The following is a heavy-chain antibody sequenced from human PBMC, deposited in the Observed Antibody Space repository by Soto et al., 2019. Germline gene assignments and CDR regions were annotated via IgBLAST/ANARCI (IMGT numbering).Heavy chain of an antibody. V-gene: IGHV1-24*01. CDR2: FDVEGGDT. D-gene: IGHD2-15*01. J-gene: IGHJ6*03. CDR3: AAASDYSGPNYYYYYYMDV. CDR1: GYTLTELS. Sequence: ASVTVSCTDSGYTLTELSRHWVRQAPGKGLEWIGGFDVEGGDTNYAQKFQERVTITKDMSTNTAYMELSSLRSEDTAVYYCAAASDYSGPNYYYYYYMDVWGKGTTVTVSS.